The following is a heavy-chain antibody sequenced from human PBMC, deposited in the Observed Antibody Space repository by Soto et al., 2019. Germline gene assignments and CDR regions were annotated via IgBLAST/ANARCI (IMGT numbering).Heavy chain of an antibody. D-gene: IGHD6-6*01. J-gene: IGHJ4*02. CDR2: IKQDGSDK. CDR3: ARYDSSSGYFDY. CDR1: GFTFSSYW. V-gene: IGHV3-7*05. Sequence: EVQLVESGGGLVQAGGSLRISCAASGFTFSSYWMTWVRQAPGKGLEWVAIIKQDGSDKYYVDSVKGRFTISRDNAKKSLYLQMNSLRAEDTAVYSCARYDSSSGYFDYWGQGTLVTVSS.